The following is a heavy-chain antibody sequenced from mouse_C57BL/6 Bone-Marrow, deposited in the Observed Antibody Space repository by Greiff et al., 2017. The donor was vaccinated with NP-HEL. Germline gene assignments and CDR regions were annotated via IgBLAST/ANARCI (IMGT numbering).Heavy chain of an antibody. V-gene: IGHV1-64*01. CDR2: IHPNSGST. CDR1: GYTFTSYW. CDR3: ARQDYGKEGMGY. D-gene: IGHD2-1*01. Sequence: QVQLQQPGAELVKPGASVKLSCKASGYTFTSYWMHWVKQRPGQGLEWIGMIHPNSGSTNYNEKFKSKATLTVDKSSSTAYMQLSSLTSEDSAVYYCARQDYGKEGMGYWGQGTSVTVSS. J-gene: IGHJ4*01.